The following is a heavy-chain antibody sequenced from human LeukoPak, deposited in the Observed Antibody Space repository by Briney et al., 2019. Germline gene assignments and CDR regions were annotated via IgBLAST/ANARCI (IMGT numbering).Heavy chain of an antibody. CDR2: INPNSGGT. CDR1: GYTFTGYY. J-gene: IGHJ4*02. Sequence: ASVKVSCKASGYTFTGYYMHWVRQAPGQGLEWMGWINPNSGGTNYAQKFQGRVTMTRDTSISTAYMELSRLRSDDTAVYYCARDPPGIGAWLDYWGQGTLVTVSS. D-gene: IGHD3-10*01. CDR3: ARDPPGIGAWLDY. V-gene: IGHV1-2*02.